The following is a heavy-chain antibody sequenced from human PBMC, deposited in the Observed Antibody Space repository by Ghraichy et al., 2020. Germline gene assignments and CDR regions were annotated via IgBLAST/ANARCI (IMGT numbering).Heavy chain of an antibody. CDR3: ARASTVVRFYYYDGMDV. V-gene: IGHV3-48*02. Sequence: DSVKGRFTISRDNAQNSLYLQMSSLRDEDTAEYFCARASTVVRFYYYDGMDVWGQGTTVTVSS. J-gene: IGHJ6*02. D-gene: IGHD4-23*01.